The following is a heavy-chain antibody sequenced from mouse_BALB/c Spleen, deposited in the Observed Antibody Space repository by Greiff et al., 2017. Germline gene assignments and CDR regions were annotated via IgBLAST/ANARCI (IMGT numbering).Heavy chain of an antibody. Sequence: VQLQQSGAELARPGASVKMSCKASGYTFTSYTMHWVKQRPGQGLEWIGYINPSSGYTNYNQKFKDKATLTADKSSSTAYMQLSSLTSEDSAVYYCASFGGYYAMDYWGQGTSVTVSS. CDR2: INPSSGYT. CDR1: GYTFTSYT. CDR3: ASFGGYYAMDY. D-gene: IGHD1-1*02. V-gene: IGHV1-4*01. J-gene: IGHJ4*01.